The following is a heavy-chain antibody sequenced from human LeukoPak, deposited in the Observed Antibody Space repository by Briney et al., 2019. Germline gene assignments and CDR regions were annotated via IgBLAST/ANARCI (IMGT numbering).Heavy chain of an antibody. Sequence: ASVKVSCRASGGTFSSYAISWVRQAPGQGLERMGGIIPIFGTANYAQKFQGRVTIAADESTSTAYMELSSLRSEDTAVYYCASEAVAGGVDYWGQGTLVTVSS. D-gene: IGHD6-19*01. J-gene: IGHJ4*02. CDR2: IIPIFGTA. CDR1: GGTFSSYA. V-gene: IGHV1-69*13. CDR3: ASEAVAGGVDY.